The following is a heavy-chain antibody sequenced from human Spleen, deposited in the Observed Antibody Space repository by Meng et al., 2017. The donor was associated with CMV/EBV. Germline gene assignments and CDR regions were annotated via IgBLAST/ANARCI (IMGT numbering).Heavy chain of an antibody. J-gene: IGHJ4*01. Sequence: ADIGSGGYYWRWIRLHPGKGLEWIGYIYYSGSTYYKPSLESRVTMSLDTSTNQFSLRLKSVTAADTAVYYCAAATYVYDRGGYYSYWGHGTLVTVSS. CDR2: IYYSGST. CDR1: ADIGSGGYY. CDR3: AAATYVYDRGGYYSY. V-gene: IGHV4-31*02. D-gene: IGHD3-22*01.